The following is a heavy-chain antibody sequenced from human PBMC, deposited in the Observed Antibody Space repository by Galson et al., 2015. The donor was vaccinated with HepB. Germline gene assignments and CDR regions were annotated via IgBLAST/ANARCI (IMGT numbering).Heavy chain of an antibody. CDR3: ARGPGYCSSTSCHSWVWGMDV. CDR2: IYYSGST. D-gene: IGHD2-2*02. CDR1: GGSISSGDYY. Sequence: TLSLTCTVSGGSISSGDYYWSWIRQPPGKGLEWIGYIYYSGSTYYNPSLKSRVTISVDTSKNQFSLKLSSAAAADTAVYYCARGPGYCSSTSCHSWVWGMDVWGQGTTVTVSS. J-gene: IGHJ6*02. V-gene: IGHV4-30-4*01.